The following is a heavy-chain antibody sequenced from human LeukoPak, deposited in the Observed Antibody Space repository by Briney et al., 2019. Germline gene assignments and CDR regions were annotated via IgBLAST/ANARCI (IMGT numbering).Heavy chain of an antibody. Sequence: PSETLSLTCSVSGGSISSYYWNWIRQPPGKTPEWIGYIYHSGSTNYNPSLESRVTISVDTSKNQFSLNLSSVTAADTAVYYCAREPGYCSGGSCYGGWFDPWGQGTLVTVSS. J-gene: IGHJ5*02. CDR2: IYHSGST. D-gene: IGHD2-15*01. CDR1: GGSISSYY. V-gene: IGHV4-59*12. CDR3: AREPGYCSGGSCYGGWFDP.